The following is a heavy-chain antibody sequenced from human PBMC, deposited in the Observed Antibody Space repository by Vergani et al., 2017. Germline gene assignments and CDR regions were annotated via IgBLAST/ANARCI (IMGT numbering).Heavy chain of an antibody. CDR2: ISAYNGNT. D-gene: IGHD2-2*01. CDR1: GYTFTSYG. Sequence: QVQLVQSGAEVKKPGASVKVSCKASGYTFTSYGISWVRQAPGQGLEWMGWISAYNGNTNYAQKLQGRVTMTTDTSTSTAYMELRSLRSDDTAVYYCARDDRKYCSSTSCYAVYWGQGTQVTVSS. J-gene: IGHJ4*02. CDR3: ARDDRKYCSSTSCYAVY. V-gene: IGHV1-18*01.